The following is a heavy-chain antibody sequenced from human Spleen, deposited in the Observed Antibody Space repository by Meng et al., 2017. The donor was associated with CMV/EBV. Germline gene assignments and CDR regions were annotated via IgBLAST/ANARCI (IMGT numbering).Heavy chain of an antibody. J-gene: IGHJ6*02. Sequence: ASVKVSCKASGYTFTSYYMHWVRQAPGQGLEWMGIINPSGGSTSYAQKFQGRVTMTRGTSTSTVYMELSSLRSEDTAVYYCARSLWVDTAMGYYYYGMDVWGQGTTVTVSS. CDR3: ARSLWVDTAMGYYYYGMDV. CDR1: GYTFTSYY. V-gene: IGHV1-46*01. CDR2: INPSGGST. D-gene: IGHD5-18*01.